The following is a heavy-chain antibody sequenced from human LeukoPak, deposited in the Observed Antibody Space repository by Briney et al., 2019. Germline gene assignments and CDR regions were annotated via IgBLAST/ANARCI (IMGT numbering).Heavy chain of an antibody. V-gene: IGHV4-39*01. CDR2: IYYSGST. CDR1: GGSISSSSYY. J-gene: IGHJ4*02. Sequence: KPSETLSLTCTVSGGSISSSSYYWGWIRQPPGKGLEWIGSIYYSGSTYYNPSLKSRVTISVDTSKNQFSLKLSSVTAADTAVYYCARRYYDFWRGIGYFDYWGQGTLVTVSS. CDR3: ARRYYDFWRGIGYFDY. D-gene: IGHD3-3*01.